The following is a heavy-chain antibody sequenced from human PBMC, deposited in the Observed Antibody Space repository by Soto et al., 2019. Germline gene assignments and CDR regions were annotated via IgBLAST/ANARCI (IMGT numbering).Heavy chain of an antibody. Sequence: SETLSLTCAVYGGSFSGYYWSWIRQPPGKGLEWIGEINHSGSTNYNPSLKSRVTISVDTSKNQFSLKLSSVTAADTAVYYCGRGPLYMVRGVIALYYFDYWGQGTLVTVSS. V-gene: IGHV4-34*01. CDR3: GRGPLYMVRGVIALYYFDY. D-gene: IGHD3-10*01. J-gene: IGHJ4*02. CDR1: GGSFSGYY. CDR2: INHSGST.